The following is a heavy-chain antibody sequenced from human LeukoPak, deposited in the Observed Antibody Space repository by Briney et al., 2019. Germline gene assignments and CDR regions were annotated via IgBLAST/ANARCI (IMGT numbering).Heavy chain of an antibody. V-gene: IGHV4-30-2*01. D-gene: IGHD4-17*01. CDR2: IYHSGST. CDR3: ARGGLTVTNRGVVY. Sequence: PSQTLSLTCAVSGGSISSGGYSWSWIRQPPGKGLEWIGYIYHSGSTYYNPSLKSRVTISVDRSKNQFSLKPSSVTAADTAVYYCARGGLTVTNRGVVYWGQGTLVTVSS. J-gene: IGHJ4*02. CDR1: GGSISSGGYS.